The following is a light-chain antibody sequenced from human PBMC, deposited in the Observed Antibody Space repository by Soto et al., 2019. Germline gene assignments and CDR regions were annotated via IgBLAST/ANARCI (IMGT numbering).Light chain of an antibody. Sequence: QSVLTQPPSASGSSGQSVTISCTGTSSDVGGYNYVSWYQQHPGKAPKLMIYEVDKRPSGVPDRFSGSKSGSTASLTVSGLQAEDEADYYCSSRAGSNPYVFGTGTKLTVL. CDR2: EVD. CDR1: SSDVGGYNY. J-gene: IGLJ1*01. V-gene: IGLV2-8*01. CDR3: SSRAGSNPYV.